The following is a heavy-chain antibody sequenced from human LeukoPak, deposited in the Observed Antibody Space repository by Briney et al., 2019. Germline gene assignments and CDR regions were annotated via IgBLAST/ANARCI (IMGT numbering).Heavy chain of an antibody. J-gene: IGHJ6*02. D-gene: IGHD3-3*01. CDR3: AHTGDFWSGYGVYYSGMDV. Sequence: SGPTLVNPTQTLTLTCTFSGFSLSTSGVGVGWIRQPPGKALEWLALIYWNDDKRYSPSLESRLTITKDTSKNQVVLTMTNMDPVDTATYYCAHTGDFWSGYGVYYSGMDVWGQGTTVTVSS. V-gene: IGHV2-5*01. CDR2: IYWNDDK. CDR1: GFSLSTSGVG.